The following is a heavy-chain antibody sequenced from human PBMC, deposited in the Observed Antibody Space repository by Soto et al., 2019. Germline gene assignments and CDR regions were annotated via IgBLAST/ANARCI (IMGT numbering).Heavy chain of an antibody. D-gene: IGHD1-26*01. V-gene: IGHV4-39*01. CDR1: GGSISSSSYY. CDR3: ARHLVFVGSYYFDY. Sequence: SETLSLTCTVSGGSISSSSYYWGWIRQPPGKGLEWIGSIYYSGSTYYNPSLKSRVTISVDTSKNQFSLKLSSVTAADTAVYYCARHLVFVGSYYFDYWGQGTLVTVSS. CDR2: IYYSGST. J-gene: IGHJ4*02.